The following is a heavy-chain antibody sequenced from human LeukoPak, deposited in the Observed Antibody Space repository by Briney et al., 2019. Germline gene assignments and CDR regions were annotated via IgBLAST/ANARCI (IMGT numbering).Heavy chain of an antibody. CDR1: GFTVSRNY. CDR3: ARAPGEQYRGYYFDY. D-gene: IGHD3-16*01. CDR2: IYSGGST. Sequence: GGSLRLSCAASGFTVSRNYMSWVRQAPGKGLEWVSVIYSGGSTYYADSVKGRFTISRDNSKNTLYLQMNRLIPEDTAVYYCARAPGEQYRGYYFDYWGQGTLVTVSS. V-gene: IGHV3-53*01. J-gene: IGHJ4*02.